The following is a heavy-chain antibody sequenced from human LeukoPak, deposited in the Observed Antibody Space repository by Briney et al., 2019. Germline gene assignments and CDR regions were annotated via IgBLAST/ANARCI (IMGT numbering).Heavy chain of an antibody. CDR1: GFTFSRYG. CDR2: ISGSGGST. D-gene: IGHD6-19*01. J-gene: IGHJ4*02. Sequence: GGTLRLSCAASGFTFSRYGMSWVRQAPGKGLEWVSAISGSGGSTYYADSVKGRFTISRDNSKNTLYLQINSLRAEDTAVYYCAKDHLPGIVVADRDYWGQGTLVTVSS. V-gene: IGHV3-23*01. CDR3: AKDHLPGIVVADRDY.